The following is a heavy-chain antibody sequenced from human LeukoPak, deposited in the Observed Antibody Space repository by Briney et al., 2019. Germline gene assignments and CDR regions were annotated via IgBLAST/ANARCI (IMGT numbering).Heavy chain of an antibody. J-gene: IGHJ4*02. Sequence: ASVKVSCKASGGTFSSYAISWVRQAPGQGLERMGKIIPIFGIANYAQKFQGRVTITADKSTSTAYMEQSSLRSEDTAVYYCATRWSGGDDYGDLMDYWGPETLVTVSS. D-gene: IGHD4-17*01. CDR1: GGTFSSYA. CDR3: ATRWSGGDDYGDLMDY. CDR2: IIPIFGIA. V-gene: IGHV1-69*04.